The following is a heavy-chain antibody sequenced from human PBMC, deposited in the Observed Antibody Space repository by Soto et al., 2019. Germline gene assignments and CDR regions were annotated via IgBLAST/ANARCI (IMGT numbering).Heavy chain of an antibody. Sequence: QPGGSLRLSCAASGFTFRNYGMHWVRQAPGKGLEWVAVISYDGSNKYYADSVRGRFAISRDNSKNTLYLQMNSLRAEDTAVYYCAKDSRWLVRQGFSIDYWGQGTPVTVSS. CDR1: GFTFRNYG. CDR3: AKDSRWLVRQGFSIDY. J-gene: IGHJ4*02. D-gene: IGHD6-19*01. CDR2: ISYDGSNK. V-gene: IGHV3-30*18.